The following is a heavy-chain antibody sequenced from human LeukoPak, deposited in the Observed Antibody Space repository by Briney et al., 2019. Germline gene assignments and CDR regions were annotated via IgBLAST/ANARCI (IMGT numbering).Heavy chain of an antibody. CDR3: ARYYIAVAGIDY. Sequence: SETLSLTCTVSGGSISRYYWSWIRQPAGKGLQWIGRIYGSGSTTYNPSLKSRVTISVDTSKNQFSLKLSSVTAADTAVYYCARYYIAVAGIDYWGQGTLVTVSS. CDR1: GGSISRYY. D-gene: IGHD6-19*01. V-gene: IGHV4-4*07. CDR2: IYGSGST. J-gene: IGHJ4*02.